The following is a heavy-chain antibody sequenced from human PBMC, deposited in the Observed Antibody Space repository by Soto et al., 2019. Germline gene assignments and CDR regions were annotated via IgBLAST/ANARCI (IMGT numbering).Heavy chain of an antibody. CDR2: INPSGGST. D-gene: IGHD3-22*01. V-gene: IGHV1-46*01. J-gene: IGHJ6*02. CDR3: AREVIAGITMIVVVDYYYGMDV. Sequence: ASVKVSCKASGYTFTSYYMHWVRQAPGQGLEWMGIINPSGGSTSYAQKFQGRVTMTRDTSTSTVYMELSSLRSEDTAVYYCAREVIAGITMIVVVDYYYGMDVWGQGTTVTVSS. CDR1: GYTFTSYY.